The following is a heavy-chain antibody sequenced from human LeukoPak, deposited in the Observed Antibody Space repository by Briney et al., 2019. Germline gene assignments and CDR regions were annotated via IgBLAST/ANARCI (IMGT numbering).Heavy chain of an antibody. V-gene: IGHV4-39*07. J-gene: IGHJ4*02. CDR1: GGSISSSSYY. CDR2: IYYSGST. Sequence: SETLSLTCTVSGGSISSSSYYWGWIRQPPGKGLEWIGSIYYSGSTYYNPSLKSRVTISVDTSKNQFSLKLSSVTAADTAVYYCAREKSSGWPLDYWGQGTLVTVSS. CDR3: AREKSSGWPLDY. D-gene: IGHD6-19*01.